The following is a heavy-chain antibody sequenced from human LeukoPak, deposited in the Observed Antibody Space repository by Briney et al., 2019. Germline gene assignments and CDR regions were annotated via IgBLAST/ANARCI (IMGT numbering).Heavy chain of an antibody. D-gene: IGHD3-10*01. CDR3: ARDYGSGSYLENWFDP. V-gene: IGHV3-11*06. Sequence: GGSLRLSCAASGFTFSDYYMIWIRQAPGKGLEGVSYISSSSSYTNYADSVKGRFTISRDNAKNSLYLQMNSLRAEDTAVYYCARDYGSGSYLENWFDPWGQGTLVTVSS. CDR2: ISSSSSYT. J-gene: IGHJ5*02. CDR1: GFTFSDYY.